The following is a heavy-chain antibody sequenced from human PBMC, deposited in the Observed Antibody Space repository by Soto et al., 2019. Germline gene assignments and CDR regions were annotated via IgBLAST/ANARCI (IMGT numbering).Heavy chain of an antibody. CDR1: GGSISSYY. V-gene: IGHV4-59*01. CDR2: IYYSGST. Sequence: QVQLQESGPGLVKPSETLSLTCTVSGGSISSYYWSWIRQPPGKGLEWIGYIYYSGSTNYNPPLKSRVTITVNPSNNQFPLKLSSVTAADTAVYYCARDTPDLWFDPWGQGTLVTVSS. D-gene: IGHD3-3*01. J-gene: IGHJ5*02. CDR3: ARDTPDLWFDP.